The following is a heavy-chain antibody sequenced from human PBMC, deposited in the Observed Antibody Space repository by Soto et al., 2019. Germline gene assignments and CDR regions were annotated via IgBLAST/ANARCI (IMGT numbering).Heavy chain of an antibody. Sequence: SETLSLTWTVSGGSISSYGWSWIRQPPGKGLEWIGYIYYSGSTNYNPSLKSRVTISVDTSKNQFSLKLSSVTTADTAVYYCARRYGPGFDYWGQGTLVTVSS. CDR1: GGSISSYG. CDR2: IYYSGST. V-gene: IGHV4-59*08. CDR3: ARRYGPGFDY. J-gene: IGHJ4*02. D-gene: IGHD4-17*01.